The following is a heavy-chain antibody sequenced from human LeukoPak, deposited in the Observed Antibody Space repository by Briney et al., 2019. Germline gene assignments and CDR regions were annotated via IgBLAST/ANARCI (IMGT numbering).Heavy chain of an antibody. J-gene: IGHJ4*02. CDR2: IYTRGST. CDR1: GGSTNSYY. V-gene: IGHV4-4*07. Sequence: PSETLSLTCSVSGGSTNSYYWSWVSPSGGKGLEWIGRIYTRGSTVYSPSLNSRLTMSIDTSKNQFSLTLKTVTATDTAVYYCARVKASSTSWTCDQWGQGALVTVSS. CDR3: ARVKASSTSWTCDQ. D-gene: IGHD2-2*01.